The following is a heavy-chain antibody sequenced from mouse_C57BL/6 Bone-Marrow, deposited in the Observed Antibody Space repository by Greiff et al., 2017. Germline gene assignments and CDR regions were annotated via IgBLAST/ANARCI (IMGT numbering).Heavy chain of an antibody. CDR2: ISSGSSTI. CDR1: GFPFSDYG. D-gene: IGHD2-3*01. Sequence: EVKLMESGGGLVKPGGSLKLSCAASGFPFSDYGMHWVRQAPEKGLEWVAYISSGSSTIYYADTVKGRFTISRDNAKNTLFLQMTSLRSEDTAMYYCARLGLLRFAYWGQGTLVTVSA. J-gene: IGHJ3*01. CDR3: ARLGLLRFAY. V-gene: IGHV5-17*01.